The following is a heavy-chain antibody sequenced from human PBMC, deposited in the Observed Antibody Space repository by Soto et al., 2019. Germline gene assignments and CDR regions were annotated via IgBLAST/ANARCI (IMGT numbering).Heavy chain of an antibody. CDR2: IGGRGDST. D-gene: IGHD1-1*01. V-gene: IGHV3-23*01. CDR1: GFTFSSYA. Sequence: EGQLLESGGGLVQPGGSLRISCAASGFTFSSYAMSWVRQVPGKGLEWVSNIGGRGDSTYDGDTVKGRFTISRDNTNNTLYLQMNSLRAEDTAVYYWAKDSGAWNRFLFDIWGQGTMVTVSS. CDR3: AKDSGAWNRFLFDI. J-gene: IGHJ3*02.